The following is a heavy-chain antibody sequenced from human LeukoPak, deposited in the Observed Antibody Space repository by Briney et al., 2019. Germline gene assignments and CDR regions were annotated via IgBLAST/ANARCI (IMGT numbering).Heavy chain of an antibody. Sequence: SETLSLTCAVYGGSFSGYYWSWIRQPPGKGLEWIGEINHSGSTNYNPSLTSRVTISVDTSKNQFSLKLSSVTAADTAVYYCARGEPEYYDILTGYPLDYWGQGTLVTVSS. CDR3: ARGEPEYYDILTGYPLDY. D-gene: IGHD3-9*01. CDR2: INHSGST. J-gene: IGHJ4*02. CDR1: GGSFSGYY. V-gene: IGHV4-34*01.